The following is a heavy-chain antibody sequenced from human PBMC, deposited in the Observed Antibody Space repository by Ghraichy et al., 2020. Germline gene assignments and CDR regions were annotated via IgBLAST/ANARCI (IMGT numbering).Heavy chain of an antibody. CDR1: GFTVSSNY. D-gene: IGHD2-15*01. CDR2: IYSGGST. J-gene: IGHJ6*02. Sequence: GSLRLSCAASGFTVSSNYMSWVRQAPGKGLEWVSVIYSGGSTYYADSVKGRFTISRDNSKNTLYLQMNSLRAEDTAVYYCARERGTYCSGGSCSYYYYGMDVWGQGTTVTVSS. V-gene: IGHV3-53*01. CDR3: ARERGTYCSGGSCSYYYYGMDV.